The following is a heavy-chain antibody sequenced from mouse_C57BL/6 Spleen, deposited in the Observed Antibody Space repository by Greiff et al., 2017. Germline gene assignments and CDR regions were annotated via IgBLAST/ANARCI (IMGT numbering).Heavy chain of an antibody. Sequence: QVQLQQSGAELVKPGASVKISCKASGYAFTSYWMNWVKQRPGKGLEWIGQIYPGDGGTNYNGKFKGKATLTADKSSSTAYMQLSSLPSEDSAVSVLSRDYGRSAAWFAYWGQGTLVTVSA. V-gene: IGHV1-80*01. CDR3: SRDYGRSAAWFAY. D-gene: IGHD1-1*01. CDR2: IYPGDGGT. CDR1: GYAFTSYW. J-gene: IGHJ3*01.